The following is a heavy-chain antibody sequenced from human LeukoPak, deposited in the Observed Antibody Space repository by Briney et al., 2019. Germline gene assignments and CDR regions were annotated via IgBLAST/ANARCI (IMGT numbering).Heavy chain of an antibody. CDR2: ISYDGSNK. D-gene: IGHD1-14*01. CDR3: ARDKPHFDY. Sequence: GGSLRLSCAASGFTFSSYAMHWVRQAPGKGLEWVAVISYDGSNKYYADSVKGRFTISRDNSKNTLYLQMNSLRAEDTAVYYCARDKPHFDYWGQGTLVTVSS. CDR1: GFTFSSYA. J-gene: IGHJ4*02. V-gene: IGHV3-30-3*01.